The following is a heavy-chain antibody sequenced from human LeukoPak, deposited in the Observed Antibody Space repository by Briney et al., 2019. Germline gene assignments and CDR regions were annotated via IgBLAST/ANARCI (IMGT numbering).Heavy chain of an antibody. J-gene: IGHJ4*02. CDR3: ARANALYCSSTSCLFDY. CDR2: INPNSGGT. D-gene: IGHD2-2*01. CDR1: GYTFTDYY. V-gene: IGHV1-2*02. Sequence: VASVKVSCKASGYTFTDYYIHWVRQAPGQGLEWMAWINPNSGGTYYAQNFHDRITLTRDTSISTAYMELSRLRSDDTAIHYCARANALYCSSTSCLFDYWGQGTLVTVSS.